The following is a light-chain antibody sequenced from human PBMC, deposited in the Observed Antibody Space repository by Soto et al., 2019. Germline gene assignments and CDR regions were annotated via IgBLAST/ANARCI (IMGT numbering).Light chain of an antibody. Sequence: QSALTQPPSASGTPGQTVTFSCSGSSSNIESNSVNWYQQLPRTAPKLLIYSNNQRPSGVPDRFSGSRSGTSASLAISGLQSEDEADYYCAAWDDSLNGPVFGGGTKLTVL. CDR1: SSNIESNS. J-gene: IGLJ3*02. CDR2: SNN. V-gene: IGLV1-44*01. CDR3: AAWDDSLNGPV.